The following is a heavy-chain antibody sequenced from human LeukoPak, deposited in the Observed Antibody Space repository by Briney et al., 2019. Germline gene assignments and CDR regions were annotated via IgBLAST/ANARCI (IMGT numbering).Heavy chain of an antibody. Sequence: QPGGSLRLSCAASGFTFSSYWMSWVRQAPGKGLEWVANIKQDGSEKYYVDSVKGRFTISRDNAKNSLYLQMNSLRAEDTAVYYCARDLGSDILTAGAFDIWGQRTMVTVSS. V-gene: IGHV3-7*01. D-gene: IGHD3-9*01. CDR3: ARDLGSDILTAGAFDI. J-gene: IGHJ3*02. CDR1: GFTFSSYW. CDR2: IKQDGSEK.